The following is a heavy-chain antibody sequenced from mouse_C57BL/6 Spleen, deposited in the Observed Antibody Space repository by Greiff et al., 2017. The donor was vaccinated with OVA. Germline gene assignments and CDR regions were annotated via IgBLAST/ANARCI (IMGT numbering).Heavy chain of an antibody. CDR3: ANAYDYDEGAMDY. Sequence: QVQLQQSGPGLVQPSQSLSITCTVSGFSLTSYGVHWVRQSPGKGLEWLGVIWRGGSTDYNAAFMSRLSITKDNSKSQVFFKMNSLQADDTAIFYCANAYDYDEGAMDYWGQGTSVTVSS. CDR2: IWRGGST. J-gene: IGHJ4*01. CDR1: GFSLTSYG. D-gene: IGHD2-4*01. V-gene: IGHV2-5*01.